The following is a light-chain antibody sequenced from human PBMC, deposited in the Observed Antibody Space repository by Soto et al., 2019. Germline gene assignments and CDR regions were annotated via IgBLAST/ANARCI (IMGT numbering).Light chain of an antibody. V-gene: IGLV1-47*02. J-gene: IGLJ1*01. CDR2: SNN. CDR3: AARDDSLSGYV. Sequence: QSVLTQPPSASGTPGQRVAISCSGSSSNIGSNYVYRYQQLPGTAPKLLIYSNNQRPSGVPDRFSGSKSGTSASLAISGLRSEDEADYYCAARDDSLSGYVFGTGTKVTVL. CDR1: SSNIGSNY.